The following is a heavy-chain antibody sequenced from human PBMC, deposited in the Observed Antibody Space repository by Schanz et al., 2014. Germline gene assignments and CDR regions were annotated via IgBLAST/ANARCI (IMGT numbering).Heavy chain of an antibody. CDR2: VHPRGTT. D-gene: IGHD2-2*01. CDR1: GVSFSFYY. J-gene: IGHJ5*02. V-gene: IGHV4-34*02. Sequence: QVHLQQWGAGLLQPSETLSLTCGVGGVSFSFYYWSWVRQPPGKGLGWIGDVHPRGTTNYNPSLSYRVPLSVGASKTQFSLNRPSVTAADTAVYYCARGQDHAKTGDLWGRGTLVTISS. CDR3: ARGQDHAKTGDL.